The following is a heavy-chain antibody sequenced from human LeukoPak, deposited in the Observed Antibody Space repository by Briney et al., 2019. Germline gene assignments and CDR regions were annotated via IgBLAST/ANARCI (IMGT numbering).Heavy chain of an antibody. CDR2: IYTSGST. Sequence: SETLSLPCTVSGGSISSYYWSWLRQPAGKGLEWIGRIYTSGSTNYNPSLKSRVTISVDKSKNQFSLKLSSVTAADTAVYYCARDIDSSSSGSLNWGQGTLVTVSS. J-gene: IGHJ4*02. V-gene: IGHV4-4*07. CDR1: GGSISSYY. D-gene: IGHD6-6*01. CDR3: ARDIDSSSSGSLN.